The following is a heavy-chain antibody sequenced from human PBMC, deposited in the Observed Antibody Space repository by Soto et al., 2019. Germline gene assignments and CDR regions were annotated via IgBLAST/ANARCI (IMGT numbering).Heavy chain of an antibody. CDR3: ARSSGSAYWFDP. J-gene: IGHJ5*02. CDR2: ISAYTGNT. Sequence: QVQLVQSGAEVKQPGASVQVACKASGYTFTSYGISWVRQAPGQGLEWMGWISAYTGNTNYAQKLPGRVTMTTDTSTSTAYMELRSLRSDDTAVYYCARSSGSAYWFDPWCQGTLVTVSS. V-gene: IGHV1-18*01. D-gene: IGHD6-6*01. CDR1: GYTFTSYG.